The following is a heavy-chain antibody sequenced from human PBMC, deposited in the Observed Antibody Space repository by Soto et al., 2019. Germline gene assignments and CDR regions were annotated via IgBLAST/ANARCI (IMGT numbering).Heavy chain of an antibody. J-gene: IGHJ5*02. D-gene: IGHD6-13*01. CDR2: ISYDGSNK. Sequence: SGFTFSSYGMHWVRQAPGKGLEWVAVISYDGSNKYYADSVKGRFTISRDNAKNSLYLQMNSLRAEDTAVYYCARRPERIAQIGWFDPWGQGTLVTVPQ. CDR3: ARRPERIAQIGWFDP. CDR1: GFTFSSYG. V-gene: IGHV3-33*05.